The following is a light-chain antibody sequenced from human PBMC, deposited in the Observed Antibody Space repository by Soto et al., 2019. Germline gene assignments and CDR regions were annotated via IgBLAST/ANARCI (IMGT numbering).Light chain of an antibody. CDR3: QQDGDWPPET. J-gene: IGKJ2*01. V-gene: IGKV3-15*01. Sequence: EVVLTQSPATLSVSPGARATLSCRASPSVSRNLAWYQQKPGQAPMLLIDGASTSAAGVPARFSGSGSATEFTLSISSLQSEDGAVYYCQQDGDWPPETFGQGTKLEI. CDR2: GAS. CDR1: PSVSRN.